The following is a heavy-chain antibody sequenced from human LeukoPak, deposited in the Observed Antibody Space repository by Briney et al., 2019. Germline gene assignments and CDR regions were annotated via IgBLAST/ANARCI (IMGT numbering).Heavy chain of an antibody. CDR2: ISWNSDTI. J-gene: IGHJ4*02. D-gene: IGHD5-12*01. V-gene: IGHV3-9*01. Sequence: RSLRLSCAASGFTFDDYAMHWVRQAPGKGLEWVSGISWNSDTIGYADSVKGRFTISRDNAKNSLYLQMNSLRAEDTALYYCAKGSGYDYALSLFDYWGQGTLVTVSS. CDR3: AKGSGYDYALSLFDY. CDR1: GFTFDDYA.